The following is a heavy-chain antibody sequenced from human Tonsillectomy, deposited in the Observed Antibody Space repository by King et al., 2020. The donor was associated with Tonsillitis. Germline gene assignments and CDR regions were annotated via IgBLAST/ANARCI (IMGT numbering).Heavy chain of an antibody. Sequence: LQLQESGPGLVKPSETLSLTCTVSGGSISSSSYYWCWIRQPPGKGLEWIGRIYYSGCTYSNPSLKVRVTISVDTSKNQFSLKLSSVTAADTAVWYCARPPPRALSSSWYNPYYSYYMDVWGRGTTVTVS. J-gene: IGHJ6*03. V-gene: IGHV4-39*01. CDR1: GGSISSSSYY. D-gene: IGHD6-13*01. CDR2: IYYSGCT. CDR3: ARPPPRALSSSWYNPYYSYYMDV.